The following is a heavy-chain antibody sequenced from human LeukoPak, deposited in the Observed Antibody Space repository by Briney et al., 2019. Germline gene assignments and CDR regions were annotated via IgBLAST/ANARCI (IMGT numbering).Heavy chain of an antibody. J-gene: IGHJ6*03. D-gene: IGHD3-10*01. V-gene: IGHV4-4*07. Sequence: SETLSLTCTVSGGSISSYYWSWIRQPAGKGLEWIGRIYTSGSTNYNPSLKSRVTMSVDTSKNQFSLKLSSVTAADTAVYYCARDGYYGSGSYYSPPYYYYYMDVWGKGTAVTISS. CDR3: ARDGYYGSGSYYSPPYYYYYMDV. CDR2: IYTSGST. CDR1: GGSISSYY.